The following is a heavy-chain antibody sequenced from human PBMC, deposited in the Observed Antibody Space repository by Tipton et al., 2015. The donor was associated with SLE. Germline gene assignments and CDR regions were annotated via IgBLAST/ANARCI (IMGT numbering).Heavy chain of an antibody. CDR3: ARLVTKRAWFDP. CDR2: IYSSGST. V-gene: IGHV4-4*09. Sequence: TLSLTCTVSGGSIVSYYWSWIRQSPGKGLEWLGYIYSSGSTNYNPSFRSRLTISVDTSKNQFSLNLSSVTAADTAVYYCARLVTKRAWFDPWGQGTLVTVSS. J-gene: IGHJ5*02. D-gene: IGHD6-13*01. CDR1: GGSIVSYY.